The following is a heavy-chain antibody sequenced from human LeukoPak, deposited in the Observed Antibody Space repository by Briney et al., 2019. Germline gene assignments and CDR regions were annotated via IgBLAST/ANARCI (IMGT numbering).Heavy chain of an antibody. V-gene: IGHV1-58*02. CDR1: GFTFTSSA. Sequence: SVKVSCKASGFTFTSSAMQWVRQARGQRLEWIGWIVVGSGNTNYAQKFQERVTITRDMSTSTAYMELSSLRSEDTAVYYCAREMITFGGVIANHDAFDIWGQGTMVTVSS. CDR3: AREMITFGGVIANHDAFDI. D-gene: IGHD3-16*02. CDR2: IVVGSGNT. J-gene: IGHJ3*02.